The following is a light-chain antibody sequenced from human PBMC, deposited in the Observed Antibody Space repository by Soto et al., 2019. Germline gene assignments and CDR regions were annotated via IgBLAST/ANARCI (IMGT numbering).Light chain of an antibody. CDR1: QAIRTA. V-gene: IGKV1-6*01. Sequence: AIQLTQSPSSLYASVGDRVTITCRASQAIRTALGWYQQKPGKVPKLLIYAASILQSGVPSRFSGSGSGTDFTLTISSLQPDDFASYYCQQYYSDWTFGQGTKVDIK. CDR3: QQYYSDWT. J-gene: IGKJ1*01. CDR2: AAS.